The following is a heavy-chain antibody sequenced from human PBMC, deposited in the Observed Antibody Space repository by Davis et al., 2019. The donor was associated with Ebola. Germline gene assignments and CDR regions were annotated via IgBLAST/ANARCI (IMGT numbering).Heavy chain of an antibody. J-gene: IGHJ1*01. CDR1: GGSFSGYY. CDR2: SNHSGST. D-gene: IGHD3-3*01. Sequence: PGGSLRLSCAVYGGSFSGYYWSWIRQPPGKGLEWIGESNHSGSTNYNPSLKSRVTISVDTSKKQFSLKLSSVTAADTAVYYCATEYYDFRSGYHLPYFQHWGQGTLVTVSS. V-gene: IGHV4-34*01. CDR3: ATEYYDFRSGYHLPYFQH.